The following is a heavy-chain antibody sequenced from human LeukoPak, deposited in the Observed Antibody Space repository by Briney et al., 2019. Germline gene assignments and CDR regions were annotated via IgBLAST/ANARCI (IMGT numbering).Heavy chain of an antibody. CDR3: ARGSSGSYYNPGFDY. D-gene: IGHD3-10*01. CDR1: GYSFTSYW. Sequence: GESLKISCKGSGYSFTSYWIGWVRRMPGKGLEWMGIIYPGDSDTRYSPSFQGQVTISADKSISTAYLQWSSLKASDTAMYYCARGSSGSYYNPGFDYWGQGTLVTVSS. V-gene: IGHV5-51*01. CDR2: IYPGDSDT. J-gene: IGHJ4*02.